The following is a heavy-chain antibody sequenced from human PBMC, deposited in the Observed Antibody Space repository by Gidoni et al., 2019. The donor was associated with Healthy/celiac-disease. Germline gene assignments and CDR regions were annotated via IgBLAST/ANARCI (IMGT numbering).Heavy chain of an antibody. V-gene: IGHV4-39*07. D-gene: IGHD6-13*01. Sequence: QLQLQESGPGLVKPSETLSLPCTVSGGSISSSSYYWGWIRPPPGKGLEWIGSIYYSGSTYYNPSLKSRVTISVDTSKNQFSLKLSSVTAADTAVYYCARAIRIAAAAPFDYWGQGTLVTVSS. CDR1: GGSISSSSYY. J-gene: IGHJ4*02. CDR2: IYYSGST. CDR3: ARAIRIAAAAPFDY.